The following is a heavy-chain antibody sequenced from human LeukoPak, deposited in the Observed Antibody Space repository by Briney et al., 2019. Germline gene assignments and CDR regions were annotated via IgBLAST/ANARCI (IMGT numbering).Heavy chain of an antibody. J-gene: IGHJ4*02. V-gene: IGHV3-23*01. D-gene: IGHD5-18*01. Sequence: PGGSLRLSCAASGFPFSAYAMTWVRQAPGKGPEWVSSISPQGITYYAGSVKGRFTVSRDNSRNTLFLQMGSLRADDMAVYYCAKPRVDSGTGSSYGHGLDFWGQGTLVTVSS. CDR1: GFPFSAYA. CDR3: AKPRVDSGTGSSYGHGLDF. CDR2: ISPQGIT.